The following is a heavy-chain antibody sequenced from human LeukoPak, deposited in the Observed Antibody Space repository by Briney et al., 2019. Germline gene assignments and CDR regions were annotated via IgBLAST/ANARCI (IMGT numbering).Heavy chain of an antibody. D-gene: IGHD3-22*01. J-gene: IGHJ4*02. V-gene: IGHV3-64*04. Sequence: GGSLRLSCSASGFPFSSYAMHWVHQAPGKGLEYVSAISDSGGSTYYADSVKGRFTISRDNAKNSLHLQMNSLRDEDTAVYYCARDPWDDVSGFSGDYWGQGTLVTVSS. CDR1: GFPFSSYA. CDR3: ARDPWDDVSGFSGDY. CDR2: ISDSGGST.